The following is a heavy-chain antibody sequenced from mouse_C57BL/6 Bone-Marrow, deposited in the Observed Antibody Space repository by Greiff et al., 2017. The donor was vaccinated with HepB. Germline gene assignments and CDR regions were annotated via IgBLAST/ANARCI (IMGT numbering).Heavy chain of an antibody. CDR3: TLTTVVYFDY. V-gene: IGHV14-4*01. Sequence: EVQLQQSGAELVRPGASVKLSCTASGFNIKDDYMHWVKQRPEQGLEWIGWIDPENGDTEYASKFQGKATITADTSSNTAYLQLSSLPSEDTAVYYCTLTTVVYFDYWGQGTTLTVSS. J-gene: IGHJ2*01. CDR2: IDPENGDT. CDR1: GFNIKDDY. D-gene: IGHD1-1*01.